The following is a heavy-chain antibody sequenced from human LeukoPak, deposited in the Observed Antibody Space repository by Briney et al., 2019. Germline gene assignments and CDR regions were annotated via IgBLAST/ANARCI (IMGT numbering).Heavy chain of an antibody. V-gene: IGHV1-18*01. Sequence: ASVKVSCKASGYTFTSYGISWVRQAPGQGLEWMGWISAYNGNTNYAQKLQGRVTMTTDTSTSTAYMELRSLRSDDTAVYYCARAPWVLGYCTNGVCLFDYWGQGTQVTVSS. J-gene: IGHJ4*02. CDR2: ISAYNGNT. CDR3: ARAPWVLGYCTNGVCLFDY. CDR1: GYTFTSYG. D-gene: IGHD2-8*01.